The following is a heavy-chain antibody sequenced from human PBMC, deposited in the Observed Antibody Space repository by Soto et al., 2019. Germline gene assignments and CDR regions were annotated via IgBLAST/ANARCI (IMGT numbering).Heavy chain of an antibody. CDR2: IYYSGST. D-gene: IGHD3-22*01. CDR1: GGSISSSSYY. J-gene: IGHJ4*02. CDR3: SRSYYDSVFDY. Sequence: ASETLSLTCTVSGGSISSSSYYWGWIRQPPGKGLEWIGSIYYSGSTYYNPSLESRVTISVDTSKNQFSLKLSSVTAAVTAVYYCSRSYYDSVFDYWGQGTLVIVSS. V-gene: IGHV4-39*01.